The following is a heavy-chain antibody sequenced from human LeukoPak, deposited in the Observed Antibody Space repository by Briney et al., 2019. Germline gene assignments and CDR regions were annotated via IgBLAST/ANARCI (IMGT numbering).Heavy chain of an antibody. Sequence: SETLSFTCAVYGGSFSGYYWSWIRQPPGKGLEWIGEINHSGSTNYNPSLKSRVTISVDTSKNQFSLKLSSVTAADTAVYYCARESSSTSRAFDIWGQGTMVTVSS. CDR3: ARESSSTSRAFDI. V-gene: IGHV4-34*01. CDR2: INHSGST. CDR1: GGSFSGYY. D-gene: IGHD2-2*01. J-gene: IGHJ3*02.